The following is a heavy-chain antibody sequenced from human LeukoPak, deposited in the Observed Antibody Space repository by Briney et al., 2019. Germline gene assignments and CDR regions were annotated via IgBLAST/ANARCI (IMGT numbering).Heavy chain of an antibody. CDR3: AKDLERYSYGLNRAFDI. J-gene: IGHJ3*02. CDR1: GFTFYDYA. V-gene: IGHV3-9*01. CDR2: ISWNSGSI. Sequence: GGSLRLSCAASGFTFYDYAMHWVRQAPGKGLEWVSGISWNSGSIGYADSVKGRFTISRDNAKNSLYLQMNSLRAEDTALYYCAKDLERYSYGLNRAFDIWGQGTMVTVSS. D-gene: IGHD5-18*01.